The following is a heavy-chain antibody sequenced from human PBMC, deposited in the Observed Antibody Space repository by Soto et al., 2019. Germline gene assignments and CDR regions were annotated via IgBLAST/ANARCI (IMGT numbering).Heavy chain of an antibody. J-gene: IGHJ4*02. CDR1: GFTFSSYA. V-gene: IGHV3-23*01. Sequence: PGGSLRLSCAASGFTFSSYAMSWVRQAPGKGLEWVSAISGSGGSTYYADSVKGRFTISRDNSKDTLYLQMNSLRAEDTAVYYSAXDLVRSGWLRSVDYWGQGTLVTVSS. CDR2: ISGSGGST. D-gene: IGHD6-19*01. CDR3: AXDLVRSGWLRSVDY.